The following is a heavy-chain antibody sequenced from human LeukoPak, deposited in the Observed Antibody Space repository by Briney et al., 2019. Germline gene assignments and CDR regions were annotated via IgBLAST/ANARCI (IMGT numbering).Heavy chain of an antibody. Sequence: SETLSLTCTVSGGSISSNSYNWGWIRQPPGQGLEWIGTFFYSGSTFYNPSLASRVTISVDTSKNQFSLKLSSVTAADTAVYSCASGYSYGRAIRDAFDIWGQGTMVTVSS. CDR1: GGSISSNSYN. CDR2: FFYSGST. D-gene: IGHD5-18*01. J-gene: IGHJ3*02. CDR3: ASGYSYGRAIRDAFDI. V-gene: IGHV4-39*07.